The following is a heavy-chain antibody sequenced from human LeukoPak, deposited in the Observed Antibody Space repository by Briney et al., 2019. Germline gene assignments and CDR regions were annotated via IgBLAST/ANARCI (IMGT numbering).Heavy chain of an antibody. Sequence: GGSLRLSCAASGFTFSSYGMHWVRQAPGKGLEWVAVISYDGSNKYYADSVKGRFTISRDNSKNTLYLQMNSLGAEDTAIYYCAKLHSATITADFDHWGQGTLVTVSS. CDR1: GFTFSSYG. J-gene: IGHJ4*02. V-gene: IGHV3-30*18. D-gene: IGHD1-14*01. CDR2: ISYDGSNK. CDR3: AKLHSATITADFDH.